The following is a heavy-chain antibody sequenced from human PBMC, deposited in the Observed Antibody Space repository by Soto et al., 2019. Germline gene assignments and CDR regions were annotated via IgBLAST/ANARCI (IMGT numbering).Heavy chain of an antibody. CDR1: GFTFSGNW. J-gene: IGHJ4*02. V-gene: IGHV3-74*01. D-gene: IGHD1-1*01. CDR2: INPDGSNT. Sequence: VGSLRLSGAASGFTFSGNWMHWVRQAPGKGLLWVSRINPDGSNTDYADSVKGRFTISRDDAKNTLYLQMNSLRAEDTAVYYCAGGIWNDNAYWGQGTLVTVSS. CDR3: AGGIWNDNAY.